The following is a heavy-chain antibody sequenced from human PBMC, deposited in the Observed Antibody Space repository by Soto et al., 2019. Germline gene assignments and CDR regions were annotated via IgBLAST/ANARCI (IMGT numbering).Heavy chain of an antibody. CDR1: GITFDDYA. V-gene: IGHV3-9*01. D-gene: IGHD5-12*01. Sequence: EVQLVESGGGLVQPGRSLRLSCAASGITFDDYAMHWVRQAPGKGLEWVSGSSGNSGSIGYADSVKGRFTISRDNAKNSLYLQMNSLRAEDTALYYCAKDMKGEYSGYIFVYWGQGTLVTVSS. CDR3: AKDMKGEYSGYIFVY. J-gene: IGHJ4*02. CDR2: SSGNSGSI.